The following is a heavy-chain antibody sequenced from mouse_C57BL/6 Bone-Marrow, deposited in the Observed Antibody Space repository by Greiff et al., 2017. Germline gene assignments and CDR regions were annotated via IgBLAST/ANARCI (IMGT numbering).Heavy chain of an antibody. Sequence: EVKLVASGGGLVQPGGSLKLSCAASGFTFSDYYLYWVRQTPEKRLAWVAYISNGGGSTYYPDTVKGRFTISRDNAKNTLYLQMSRLKSEDTAMYYCARQLVRRRGKLMDYWGQGTSVTVAS. D-gene: IGHD2-14*01. CDR2: ISNGGGST. CDR3: ARQLVRRRGKLMDY. V-gene: IGHV5-12*01. CDR1: GFTFSDYY. J-gene: IGHJ4*01.